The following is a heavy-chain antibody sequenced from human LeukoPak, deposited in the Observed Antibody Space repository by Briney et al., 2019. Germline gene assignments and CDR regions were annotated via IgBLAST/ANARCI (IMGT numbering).Heavy chain of an antibody. Sequence: PSETLSLTCTVSGYSISSGYYWGWVRQPPGKGLEWIGNIYHSGSTYYNPSLKSRVTISVDTSKNQFSLKLSSVTAADTAVYYCARETYDFWSGYYDGAFDIWGQGTMVTVSS. CDR3: ARETYDFWSGYYDGAFDI. V-gene: IGHV4-38-2*02. J-gene: IGHJ3*02. D-gene: IGHD3-3*01. CDR1: GYSISSGYY. CDR2: IYHSGST.